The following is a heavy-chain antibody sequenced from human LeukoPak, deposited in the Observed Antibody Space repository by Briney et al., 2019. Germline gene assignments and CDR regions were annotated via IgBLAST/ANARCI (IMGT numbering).Heavy chain of an antibody. Sequence: GASVKVSCKASGYTFTSYGISWVRQAPGQGLEWMGWISAYNGNTNYAQKLQGRVTMTTDTSTSTAYMELRSLRSDDTAVYYCARGRYYDSSGYYPGDYWGQGTLVTVSS. CDR3: ARGRYYDSSGYYPGDY. CDR2: ISAYNGNT. D-gene: IGHD3-22*01. V-gene: IGHV1-18*01. J-gene: IGHJ4*02. CDR1: GYTFTSYG.